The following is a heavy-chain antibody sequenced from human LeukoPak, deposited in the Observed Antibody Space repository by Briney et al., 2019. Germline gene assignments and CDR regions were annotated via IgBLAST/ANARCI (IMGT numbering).Heavy chain of an antibody. CDR2: ISSSSDTI. CDR3: ARGQYSSGPEDY. J-gene: IGHJ4*02. V-gene: IGHV3-48*01. D-gene: IGHD6-19*01. Sequence: PGGSLRFSCAASGFIFSTYSMNWVRQAPGKGLEWVSYISSSSDTIYYADSVKGRFTISRDNAKNSLYLQMNSLRAEDTAVYYCARGQYSSGPEDYWGQGTLVTVSS. CDR1: GFIFSTYS.